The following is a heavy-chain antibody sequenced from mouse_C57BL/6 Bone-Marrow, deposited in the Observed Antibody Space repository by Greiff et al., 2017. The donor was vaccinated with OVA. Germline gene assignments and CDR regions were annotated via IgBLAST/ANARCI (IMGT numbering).Heavy chain of an antibody. CDR3: ARTYYGNYSWYFDV. V-gene: IGHV1-72*01. J-gene: IGHJ1*03. CDR2: IDPNRGGT. D-gene: IGHD2-10*01. Sequence: QVQLQQPGAELVKPGALVKLSCKASGYTFTSYWMHWVKQRPGRGLEWIGRIDPNRGGTKYNEKFKSKATLTVDKPSSTAYMQLSSLTSEDSAVYYCARTYYGNYSWYFDVWGTGTTVTVSS. CDR1: GYTFTSYW.